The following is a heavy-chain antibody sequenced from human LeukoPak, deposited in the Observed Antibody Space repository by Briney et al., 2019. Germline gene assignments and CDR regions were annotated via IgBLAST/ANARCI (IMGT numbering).Heavy chain of an antibody. Sequence: GASVKVSCKASGGTFSSYAISWVRQAPGQGLEWMGRIIPILGIANYAQKFQGRVTITADKSTSTAYMELSSLRSEDTAVYYCARENRGGDLDGSLFDYWGQGTLVTVSS. CDR3: ARENRGGDLDGSLFDY. V-gene: IGHV1-69*04. D-gene: IGHD2-21*02. CDR2: IIPILGIA. CDR1: GGTFSSYA. J-gene: IGHJ4*02.